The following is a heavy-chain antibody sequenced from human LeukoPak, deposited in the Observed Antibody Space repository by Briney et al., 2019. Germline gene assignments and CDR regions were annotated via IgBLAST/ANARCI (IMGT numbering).Heavy chain of an antibody. CDR1: GGSISSYY. CDR3: ARYGDYERLFDS. J-gene: IGHJ4*02. CDR2: IYHSGST. Sequence: SETLSLTCTVSGGSISSYYWSWIRQPPGKGLEWIGYIYHSGSTNYNPSLKSRVTISADSSKNQFSLKLSSVTAADTAVYYCARYGDYERLFDSWGQGTLVTVSS. V-gene: IGHV4-59*08. D-gene: IGHD4-17*01.